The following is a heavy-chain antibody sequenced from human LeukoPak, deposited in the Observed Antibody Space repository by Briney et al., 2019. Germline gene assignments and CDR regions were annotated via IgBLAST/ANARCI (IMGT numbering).Heavy chain of an antibody. CDR2: IYTTGVT. Sequence: PSETLSLTCSVSGDSISHGTYYWSWIRQPAGQVLAWIGRIYTTGVTNYNPSLKTRVTISVDPSLNQFSLNLTSVTAADTAVYYCAREFLASRRNWVDPWGQGTLVTVSS. CDR1: GDSISHGTYY. D-gene: IGHD6-6*01. CDR3: AREFLASRRNWVDP. J-gene: IGHJ5*02. V-gene: IGHV4-61*02.